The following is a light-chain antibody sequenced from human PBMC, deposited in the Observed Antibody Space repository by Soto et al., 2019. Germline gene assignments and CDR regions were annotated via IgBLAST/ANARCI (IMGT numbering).Light chain of an antibody. CDR2: DVA. CDR3: TSYRSDTTYV. CDR1: SSDIGGYNF. V-gene: IGLV2-14*03. Sequence: QSVLTQPASVSGSPGQSITISCTGTSSDIGGYNFVSWYQQHPGKAPTLLLYDVANRPSGVSNRFSGSKSGNTASLTIAELQAEDEADYYCTSYRSDTTYVFGTGTKLTVL. J-gene: IGLJ1*01.